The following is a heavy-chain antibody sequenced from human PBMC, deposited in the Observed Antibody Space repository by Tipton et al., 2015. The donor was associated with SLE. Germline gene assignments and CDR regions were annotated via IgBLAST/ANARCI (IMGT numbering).Heavy chain of an antibody. Sequence: TLSLTCTVSGGSISSTSYYWGWLRQPPGKGLEWIGSIYYSGSTYYNLSLKSRVTISVDTSKNQFSLNLSPVTAADTAVYYCVSHSDDYGDVLFYWGQGTLVTVSS. V-gene: IGHV4-39*07. CDR3: VSHSDDYGDVLFY. J-gene: IGHJ4*02. CDR1: GGSISSTSYY. CDR2: IYYSGST. D-gene: IGHD4-17*01.